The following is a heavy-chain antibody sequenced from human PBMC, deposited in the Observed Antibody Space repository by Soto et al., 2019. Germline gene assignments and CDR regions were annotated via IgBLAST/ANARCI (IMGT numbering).Heavy chain of an antibody. Sequence: LSQTLSLTCAISGDSVSSNSAAWNWIRQSPSRGLEWLGRTYYRSKWYNDYAVSVKSRITINPDTSKNQFSLQLNSVTPEDTAVYYCARGEGSSRYYYYGMDVWGQGTTVTVSS. CDR3: ARGEGSSRYYYYGMDV. CDR2: TYYRSKWYN. V-gene: IGHV6-1*01. CDR1: GDSVSSNSAA. J-gene: IGHJ6*02. D-gene: IGHD6-13*01.